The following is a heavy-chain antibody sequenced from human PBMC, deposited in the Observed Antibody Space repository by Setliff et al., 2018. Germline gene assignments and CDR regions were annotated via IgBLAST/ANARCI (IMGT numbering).Heavy chain of an antibody. CDR1: GFNFNTYT. D-gene: IGHD6-19*01. J-gene: IGHJ3*02. CDR3: IRDTSGRDAFDI. V-gene: IGHV3-23*01. Sequence: GESLKISCAASGFNFNTYTMSWARQAPGKGLEWVSAISGAGNYINYVDSVKGRSTISRDNSQNTMYLQMNSLRAEDTAVYYCIRDTSGRDAFDIWGQGTMVTVSS. CDR2: ISGAGNYI.